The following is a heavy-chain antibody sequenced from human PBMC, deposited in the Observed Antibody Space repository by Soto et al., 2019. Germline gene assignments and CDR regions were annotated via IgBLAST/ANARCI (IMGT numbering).Heavy chain of an antibody. D-gene: IGHD5-12*01. J-gene: IGHJ5*02. CDR2: INHSGST. Sequence: SETLSLTCAVYGGSFSGYYWSWIRQPPGKGLEWIGEINHSGSTNYNPSLKSRVTISVDTSKNQFSLKLSSVTAADTAVYYCARVPLRDGYNLYWFDPWGQGTLVTVSS. V-gene: IGHV4-34*01. CDR3: ARVPLRDGYNLYWFDP. CDR1: GGSFSGYY.